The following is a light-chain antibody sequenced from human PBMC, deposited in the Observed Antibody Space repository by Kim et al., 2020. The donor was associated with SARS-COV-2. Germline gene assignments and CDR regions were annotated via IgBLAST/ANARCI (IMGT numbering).Light chain of an antibody. CDR2: GAS. Sequence: EIVLTQSPGTLSLSPGERATLSCRASQSVSSSYLAWYQQNPGQATRLLIDGASSRTTSIPDMCSGSGSGTVFTLTISILEPDYFALYCCQQNSSAPLTFGQGTKVDIK. CDR1: QSVSSSY. J-gene: IGKJ1*01. V-gene: IGKV3-20*01. CDR3: QQNSSAPLT.